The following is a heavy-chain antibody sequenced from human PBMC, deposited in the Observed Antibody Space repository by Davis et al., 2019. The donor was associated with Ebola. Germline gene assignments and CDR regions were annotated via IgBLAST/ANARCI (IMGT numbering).Heavy chain of an antibody. CDR1: VITFSSYA. Sequence: GESLKISCTDSVITFSSYAMTWVRQAPGKGLEWVSAISGSGGSTYYADSGKGRFTISRDNSKKTLYLQMNSLRAEDTAVYYCARSGLSFGVVKYHYGMDVWGKGTTVTVSS. V-gene: IGHV3-23*01. CDR2: ISGSGGST. J-gene: IGHJ6*04. D-gene: IGHD3-3*01. CDR3: ARSGLSFGVVKYHYGMDV.